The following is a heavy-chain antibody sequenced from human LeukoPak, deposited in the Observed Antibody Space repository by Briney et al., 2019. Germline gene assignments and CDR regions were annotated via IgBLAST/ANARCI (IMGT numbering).Heavy chain of an antibody. CDR2: ISGSGNAK. CDR1: GFSFSSYS. J-gene: IGHJ4*02. V-gene: IGHV3-48*01. Sequence: GGSLRLSCAASGFSFSSYSMNWVRQAPGRGLEWVSYISGSGNAKHYTDSVKGRFTISRDNAKNALYLQMNSLRAEDTAVYFCARDYLYAFDYWGQGTLVTVSS. CDR3: ARDYLYAFDY. D-gene: IGHD2-2*01.